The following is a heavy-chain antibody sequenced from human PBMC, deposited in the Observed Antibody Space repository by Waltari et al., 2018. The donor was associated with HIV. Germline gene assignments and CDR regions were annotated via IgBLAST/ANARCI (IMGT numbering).Heavy chain of an antibody. Sequence: QAPLQHWGTGLLKPSEALSLPHAFYGASFIKHYCTCIRPSTGTGLQWMGEVGPGGNVNVLPSLRRRLSLSTDASKNQFSLTLTSVAATDTAVYFCARGLQMTSYASGNWLWEQMLSRFFFDLWGQGTRV. V-gene: IGHV4-34*01. CDR3: ARGLQMTSYASGNWLWEQMLSRFFFDL. J-gene: IGHJ4*02. CDR2: VGPGGNV. CDR1: GASFIKHY. D-gene: IGHD3-3*01.